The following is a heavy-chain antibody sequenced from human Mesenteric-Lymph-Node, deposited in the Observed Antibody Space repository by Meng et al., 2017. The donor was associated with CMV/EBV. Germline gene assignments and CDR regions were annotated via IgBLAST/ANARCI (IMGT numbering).Heavy chain of an antibody. V-gene: IGHV3-30*04. J-gene: IGHJ4*02. CDR1: GLTFSSHA. CDR3: ARDGGGFSSSPFDY. CDR2: TSYDGNSQ. D-gene: IGHD6-13*01. Sequence: GESLKISCAASGLTFSSHAMHWVRQAPGKGLEWVAVTSYDGNSQYYTDSVKGRFTISRDNSDNMMYLQMNSLRADDTAVYYCARDGGGFSSSPFDYWGQGTLVTVSS.